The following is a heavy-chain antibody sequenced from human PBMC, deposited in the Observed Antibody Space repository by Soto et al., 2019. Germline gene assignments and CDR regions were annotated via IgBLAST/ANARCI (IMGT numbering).Heavy chain of an antibody. Sequence: QVQLQESGPGLVKPSKTLSLTCTVSGGSISSYYWSWIRQPPGKGLEWIGYIYYSGSTNYNPSLKSRVTISVDTSKNQFSLKVSSVTAADTAVYYCARRYGGNFDYWGQGTLVTVSS. CDR3: ARRYGGNFDY. J-gene: IGHJ4*02. CDR2: IYYSGST. CDR1: GGSISSYY. V-gene: IGHV4-59*01. D-gene: IGHD1-26*01.